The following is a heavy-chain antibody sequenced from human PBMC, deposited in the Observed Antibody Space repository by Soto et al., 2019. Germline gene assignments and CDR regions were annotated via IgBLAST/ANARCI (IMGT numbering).Heavy chain of an antibody. V-gene: IGHV3-15*01. CDR3: TTTYYDLWSGYGTGMDV. Sequence: VGSLRLSCAASGFTFSNAWLSWIRQAPGKGLELVGRIKSKTDGATTDYAAPVKGRFTISRDDSKNTLYLQMNSLKTEDTAVYYCTTTYYDLWSGYGTGMDVWGQGTTVSVSS. CDR2: IKSKTDGATT. D-gene: IGHD3-3*01. J-gene: IGHJ6*02. CDR1: GFTFSNAW.